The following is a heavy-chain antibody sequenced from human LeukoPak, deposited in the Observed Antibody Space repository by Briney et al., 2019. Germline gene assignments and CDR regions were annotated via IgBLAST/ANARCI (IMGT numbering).Heavy chain of an antibody. CDR2: IYYSGST. CDR3: ARQEYCSSTSCPPDFDY. Sequence: SETLPLTCTVSGGSISSSSYYWGWIRQPPGKGLEWIGSIYYSGSTYYNPSLKSRVTISVDTSKNQFSLKLSSVTAADTAVYYCARQEYCSSTSCPPDFDYWGQGTLVTVFS. J-gene: IGHJ4*02. V-gene: IGHV4-39*01. D-gene: IGHD2-2*01. CDR1: GGSISSSSYY.